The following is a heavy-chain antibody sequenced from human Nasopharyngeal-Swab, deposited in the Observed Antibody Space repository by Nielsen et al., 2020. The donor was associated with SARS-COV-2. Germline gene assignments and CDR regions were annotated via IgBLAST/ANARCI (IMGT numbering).Heavy chain of an antibody. CDR3: ARVYGGDYSSGYYGFDY. D-gene: IGHD3-22*01. V-gene: IGHV3-73*01. Sequence: GGSLRLSCAASGFTFSGSTMHWVRQASGKGLEWVGRIRSKADNYATAYAASVKGRFIISRDDSKNTAYLQMNSLRAEDTALYYCARVYGGDYSSGYYGFDYWGQGTLVTVSS. J-gene: IGHJ4*02. CDR2: IRSKADNYAT. CDR1: GFTFSGST.